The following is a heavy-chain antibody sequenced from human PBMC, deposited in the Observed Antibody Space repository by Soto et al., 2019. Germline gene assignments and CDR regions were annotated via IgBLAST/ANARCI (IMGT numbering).Heavy chain of an antibody. CDR3: AKEGESTGTRGDSYGMDV. CDR1: GFTFSSYA. J-gene: IGHJ6*02. D-gene: IGHD1-1*01. V-gene: IGHV3-23*01. Sequence: EVQLLESGGGLVQPGGSLRLSCAASGFTFSSYAMSWVRQAPGKGLEWVSAISGSGGSTYYADSVKGRFTISRDNSKKTLCMQMTSLTAEDTGVYDCAKEGESTGTRGDSYGMDVWGQGTTVTVSS. CDR2: ISGSGGST.